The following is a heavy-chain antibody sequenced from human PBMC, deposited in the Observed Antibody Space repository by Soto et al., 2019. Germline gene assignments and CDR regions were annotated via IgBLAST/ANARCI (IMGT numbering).Heavy chain of an antibody. J-gene: IGHJ3*02. Sequence: GGSLRLSCAASGFTFSSYAMHWVRRAPGKGLEWVAVISYDGSNKYYADSVKGRFTISRDNSKNTLYLQMNSLRAEDTAVYYCARDTTYDSRAPGAFDIWGQGTMVTVSS. CDR1: GFTFSSYA. V-gene: IGHV3-30-3*01. D-gene: IGHD3-22*01. CDR3: ARDTTYDSRAPGAFDI. CDR2: ISYDGSNK.